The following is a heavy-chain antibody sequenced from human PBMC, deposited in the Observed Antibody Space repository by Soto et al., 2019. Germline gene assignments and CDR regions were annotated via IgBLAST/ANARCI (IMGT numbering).Heavy chain of an antibody. CDR1: GFTFSNYG. J-gene: IGHJ4*02. V-gene: IGHV3-30*18. D-gene: IGHD3-22*01. CDR3: AKDDVRYYDDSSGLPY. CDR2: IAYDGSYK. Sequence: PVWSLRLSCAASGFTFSNYGMHWVRQAPGKGLEWVAFIAYDGSYKYYADSVKGRFSISRDNSKNTLYLQMNSLRVEDTAVYSCAKDDVRYYDDSSGLPYWGQGTLLTVSS.